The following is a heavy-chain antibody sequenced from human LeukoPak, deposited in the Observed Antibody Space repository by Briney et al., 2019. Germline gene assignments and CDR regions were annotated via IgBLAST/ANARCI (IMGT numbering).Heavy chain of an antibody. Sequence: GGSLRLSCAASEFTFSNYAMTWVRQAPGKGLEWVSSISGSGATTYYADSVKGRFTISRDNSKNTLFLQFNSLRAEDTAVYYCAKDKATAAAKGPFDYWGQGTLVTVSS. CDR2: ISGSGATT. CDR3: AKDKATAAAKGPFDY. J-gene: IGHJ4*02. V-gene: IGHV3-23*01. D-gene: IGHD2-2*01. CDR1: EFTFSNYA.